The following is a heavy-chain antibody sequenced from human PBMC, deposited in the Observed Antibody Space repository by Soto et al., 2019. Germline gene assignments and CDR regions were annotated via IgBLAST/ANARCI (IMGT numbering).Heavy chain of an antibody. J-gene: IGHJ6*02. CDR2: ISGSGSNT. CDR1: GFSFSPYA. D-gene: IGHD2-2*01. CDR3: ARGYCSSTRCRGGSMDV. V-gene: IGHV3-23*01. Sequence: GGSLRLSCVTSGFSFSPYAMSWVRQAPGKGLEWVSGISGSGSNTYYADSVKGRFTISRDNSRNTMFLQMKSLRAEDAAVYYCARGYCSSTRCRGGSMDVWGQGTRVTVSS.